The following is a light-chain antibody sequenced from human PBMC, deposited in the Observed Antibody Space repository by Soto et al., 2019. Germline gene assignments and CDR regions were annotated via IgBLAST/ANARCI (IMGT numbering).Light chain of an antibody. CDR2: GAS. V-gene: IGKV3-20*01. Sequence: DIVLPQSQGTLSLSPGERATPSCRASPSVSSYLAWYQQKPGQPPRLLIYGASSRATGIPDRFSGSGSGTDFTLTISRLEPEDFAVYYCQQYGSSPWTVGQGTKVDIK. CDR3: QQYGSSPWT. CDR1: PSVSSY. J-gene: IGKJ1*01.